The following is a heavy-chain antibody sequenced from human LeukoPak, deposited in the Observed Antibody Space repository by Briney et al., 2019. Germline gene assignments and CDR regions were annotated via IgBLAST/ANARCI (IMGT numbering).Heavy chain of an antibody. CDR3: AKDSGGVLWFGDFDPGY. J-gene: IGHJ4*02. V-gene: IGHV3-23*01. CDR1: GFTFSSYA. Sequence: GGSLRLSCAASGFTFSSYAMSWVRQAPGKGLEWASAISGSGGSTYYAASVKGRFTISRDNSKNTLYLQMNSLRAEDTAVYYCAKDSGGVLWFGDFDPGYWGQGTLVTVSS. CDR2: ISGSGGST. D-gene: IGHD3-10*01.